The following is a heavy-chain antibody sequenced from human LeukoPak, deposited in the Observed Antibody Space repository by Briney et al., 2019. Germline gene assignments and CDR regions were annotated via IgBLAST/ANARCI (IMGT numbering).Heavy chain of an antibody. Sequence: SETLSLTCAVYGGSFSGYYWSWIRQPPGKGLEWIGEINHSGSTNYNPSLKSRVTISVDTSKNQFSLKLSSVTAADTAVYYCARCTVGATLSSAFDIWGQGTMVTVSS. V-gene: IGHV4-34*01. D-gene: IGHD1-26*01. CDR2: INHSGST. J-gene: IGHJ3*02. CDR1: GGSFSGYY. CDR3: ARCTVGATLSSAFDI.